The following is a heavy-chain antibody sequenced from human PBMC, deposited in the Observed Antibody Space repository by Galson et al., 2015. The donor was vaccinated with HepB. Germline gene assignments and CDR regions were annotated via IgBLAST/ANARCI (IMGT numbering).Heavy chain of an antibody. V-gene: IGHV3-7*03. CDR1: GFTFSSYW. D-gene: IGHD6-13*01. J-gene: IGHJ5*02. CDR3: ARVEPIAAAEPGYRNWFDP. CDR2: IKQDGSEK. Sequence: SLRLSCAASGFTFSSYWMSWVRQAPGKGLEWVANIKQDGSEKYYVDSVKGRFTISRDNAKNSLYLQTNSLRAEDTAVYYCARVEPIAAAEPGYRNWFDPWGQGTLVTVSS.